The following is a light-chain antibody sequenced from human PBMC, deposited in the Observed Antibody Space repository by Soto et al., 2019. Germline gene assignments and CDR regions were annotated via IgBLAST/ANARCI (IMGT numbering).Light chain of an antibody. CDR1: QSVSSD. CDR2: GAS. V-gene: IGKV3D-15*01. CDR3: QQYNNRPRT. Sequence: EIVLTQSPGTLSLSPGERATLSCRASQSVSSDFLAWYQEKPGQAPRLLIYGASNRATGIPDRFSGSGSGTEFTLTISSLQSEDFAVYYCQQYNNRPRTFGQGTKVDIK. J-gene: IGKJ1*01.